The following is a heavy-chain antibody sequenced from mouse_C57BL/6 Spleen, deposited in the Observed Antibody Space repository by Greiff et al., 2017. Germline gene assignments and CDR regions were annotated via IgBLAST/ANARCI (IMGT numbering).Heavy chain of an antibody. CDR2: IHPNSGGT. V-gene: IGHV1-64*01. CDR1: GYTFTSYW. CDR3: ARGLDY. Sequence: VQLQQPGAELVKPGASVKLSCKASGYTFTSYWMHWVKQRPGQGLEWIGMIHPNSGGTNYNQKFKGKATLTVDKSSSTAYMQLSSLTSEDSAVYKGARGLDYWGQGTTLTVSS. J-gene: IGHJ2*01.